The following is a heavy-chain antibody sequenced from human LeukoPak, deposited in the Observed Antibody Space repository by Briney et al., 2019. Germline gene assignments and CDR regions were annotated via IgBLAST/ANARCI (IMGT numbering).Heavy chain of an antibody. V-gene: IGHV1-2*02. J-gene: IGHJ4*02. D-gene: IGHD3-10*01. CDR1: GYTFTGYY. Sequence: ASVKVSCKASGYTFTGYYMHWVRQAPGQGLEWMGWINPNSGGTNYAQKFQGRVTMTRDTSISTAYMELSRLRSDDTAVYYCARGARITMVRGVDYFDYWGQGTLVTVSS. CDR3: ARGARITMVRGVDYFDY. CDR2: INPNSGGT.